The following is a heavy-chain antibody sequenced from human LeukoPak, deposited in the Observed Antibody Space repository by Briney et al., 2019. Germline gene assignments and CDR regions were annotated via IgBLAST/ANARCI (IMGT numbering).Heavy chain of an antibody. J-gene: IGHJ4*02. CDR2: INSNGSWT. CDR3: VSFYETY. Sequence: GGSLRLSCAASGNYWMHWVRQAPGKGLVWVSHINSNGSWTSYADSVKGRFTISKDNAKNTVYLQMNNLRAEDTAVYCCVSFYETYWGRGTLVTVSS. V-gene: IGHV3-74*01. CDR1: GNYW. D-gene: IGHD2-2*01.